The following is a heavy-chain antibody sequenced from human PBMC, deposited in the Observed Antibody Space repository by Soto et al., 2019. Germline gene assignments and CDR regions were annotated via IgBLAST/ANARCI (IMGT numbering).Heavy chain of an antibody. CDR3: AKDLGLATVVTISVYFDY. CDR1: GFTFSSYA. CDR2: ISGSGGST. Sequence: GGSLRLSCAASGFTFSSYAMSWVRQAPGKGLEWVSAISGSGGSTYYADSVKGRFTISRDNSKNTLYLQMNSLRAEDTAVYYFAKDLGLATVVTISVYFDYWGQGTLVTVSS. D-gene: IGHD4-17*01. J-gene: IGHJ4*02. V-gene: IGHV3-23*01.